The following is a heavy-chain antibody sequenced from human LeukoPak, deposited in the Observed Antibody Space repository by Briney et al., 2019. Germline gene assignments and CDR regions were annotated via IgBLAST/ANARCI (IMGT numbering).Heavy chain of an antibody. CDR3: AKGSYYDSSGSFYFDY. V-gene: IGHV3-23*01. CDR2: ISGSGDNT. Sequence: GGSLRLSCVASGFPFSSYWMTWVRQAPGKGLEWVSGISGSGDNTYYADSVKGRFTISRDNSKNTLYVQVNSLGTEDTAAYYCAKGSYYDSSGSFYFDYWGQGTWSPSPQ. CDR1: GFPFSSYW. J-gene: IGHJ4*02. D-gene: IGHD3-22*01.